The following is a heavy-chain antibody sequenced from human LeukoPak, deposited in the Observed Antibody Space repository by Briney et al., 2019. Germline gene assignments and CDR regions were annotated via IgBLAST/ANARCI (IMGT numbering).Heavy chain of an antibody. J-gene: IGHJ4*02. CDR3: ARSGSGYNFDY. CDR1: GGSISSYY. Sequence: SETLSLTCTVSGGSISSYYWSWIRQPPGEGLEWVGYIYYSGSTNYNPSLKSRVTISVDTSKNQFSLKLSSVTAADTAVYYCARSGSGYNFDYWGQGTLVTVSS. D-gene: IGHD3-22*01. V-gene: IGHV4-59*08. CDR2: IYYSGST.